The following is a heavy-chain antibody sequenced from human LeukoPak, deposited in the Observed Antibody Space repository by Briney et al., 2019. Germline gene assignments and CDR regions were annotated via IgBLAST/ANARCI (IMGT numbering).Heavy chain of an antibody. CDR3: ARAGAAAGTPSDY. V-gene: IGHV1-18*01. D-gene: IGHD6-13*01. CDR2: ITSYNGNT. CDR1: GYTFSSYG. Sequence: ASVKVSCKASGYTFSSYGISWVRQAPGQGLEWMGRITSYNGNTKYAQQLQGRVTMTTDTSTGTAYMELRSLRSDDTAVYYCARAGAAAGTPSDYWGQGTLVTVSS. J-gene: IGHJ4*02.